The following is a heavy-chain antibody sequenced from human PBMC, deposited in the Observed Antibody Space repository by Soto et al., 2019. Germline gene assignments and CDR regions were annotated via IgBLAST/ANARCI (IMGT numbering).Heavy chain of an antibody. CDR2: IGTAGDT. CDR1: GFTFSSYD. CDR3: ARVTRMGFGITMIDRYFDL. J-gene: IGHJ2*01. D-gene: IGHD3-22*01. V-gene: IGHV3-13*01. Sequence: EVQLVESGGGLVQPGGSLRLSCAASGFTFSSYDMHWVRQATGKGLEWVSAIGTAGDTYYPGSVKGRFTISRENAKNSLYLQVNSLRAEDTAVYYCARVTRMGFGITMIDRYFDLWGRGTLVTVSS.